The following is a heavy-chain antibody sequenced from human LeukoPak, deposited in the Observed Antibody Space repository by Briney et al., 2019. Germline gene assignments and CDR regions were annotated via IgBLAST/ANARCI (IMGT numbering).Heavy chain of an antibody. Sequence: ASVKVSCKASGYTFTGYYMHWVRQAPGQGLEWMGWINPNSGGTNYAQKFQGRVTMTRDTSISTAYMELSSLRSEDMAVYYCARGDSSGYFYYLDYWGQGTLVTVSS. D-gene: IGHD3-22*01. CDR2: INPNSGGT. V-gene: IGHV1-2*02. CDR1: GYTFTGYY. J-gene: IGHJ4*02. CDR3: ARGDSSGYFYYLDY.